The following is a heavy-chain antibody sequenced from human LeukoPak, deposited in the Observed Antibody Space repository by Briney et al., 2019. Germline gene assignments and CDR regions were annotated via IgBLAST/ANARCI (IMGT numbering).Heavy chain of an antibody. CDR3: ARYLYDILTGYRSGGDY. J-gene: IGHJ4*02. V-gene: IGHV4-34*01. Sequence: SETLSLTCAVYGGSFSGYSWSWIRQPPGKGLEWIGEINHSGSTNYNPSLKSRVTISVDTSKKQFSLKLSSVTAADTAVYYCARYLYDILTGYRSGGDYWGQGTLVTVSS. D-gene: IGHD3-9*01. CDR2: INHSGST. CDR1: GGSFSGYS.